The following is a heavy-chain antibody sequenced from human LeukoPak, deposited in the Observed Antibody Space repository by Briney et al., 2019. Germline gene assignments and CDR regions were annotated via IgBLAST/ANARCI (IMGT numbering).Heavy chain of an antibody. D-gene: IGHD3-10*01. CDR1: GFTFSSYS. V-gene: IGHV3-23*01. Sequence: PGGSLILSCAASGFTFSSYSMNWVRQAPGKGLELVSAISGSGGSTYYADSVKGRFTISRDNSKNTRYLQMNSLRAEHTAVYYCAKDLIKVTVRGVIIPDYWGQGTLVTVSS. J-gene: IGHJ4*02. CDR3: AKDLIKVTVRGVIIPDY. CDR2: ISGSGGST.